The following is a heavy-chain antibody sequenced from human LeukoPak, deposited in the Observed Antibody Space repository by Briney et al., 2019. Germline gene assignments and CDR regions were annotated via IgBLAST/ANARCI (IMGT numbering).Heavy chain of an antibody. CDR3: ARHGGRGSRGNWFDP. CDR1: GGSISSYY. Sequence: SETLSLTCTVSGGSISSYYWSWIRQPAGKGLEWIGRIYTSGSTNYNPSLKSRVTMSVDTSKNQFSLKLSSVTAADTAVYYCARHGGRGSRGNWFDPWGQGTLVTVSS. J-gene: IGHJ5*02. CDR2: IYTSGST. V-gene: IGHV4-4*07. D-gene: IGHD2-2*01.